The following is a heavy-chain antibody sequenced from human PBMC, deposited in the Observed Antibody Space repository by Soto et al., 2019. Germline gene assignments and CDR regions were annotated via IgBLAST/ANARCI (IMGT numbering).Heavy chain of an antibody. CDR3: AKSALWGQLLISYYYYYGMDV. V-gene: IGHV3-23*01. D-gene: IGHD2-2*01. Sequence: GGSLRLSCAASGFTFSSYAMSWVRQAPGKGLEWVSAISGSGGSTYYADSVKGRFTISRDNSKNTLYLQMNSLRAEDTAVYYCAKSALWGQLLISYYYYYGMDVWGQGTTVTVSS. CDR2: ISGSGGST. J-gene: IGHJ6*02. CDR1: GFTFSSYA.